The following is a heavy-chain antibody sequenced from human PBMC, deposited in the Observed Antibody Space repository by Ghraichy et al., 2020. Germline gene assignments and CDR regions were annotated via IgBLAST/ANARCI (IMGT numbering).Heavy chain of an antibody. D-gene: IGHD3-22*01. J-gene: IGHJ4*02. CDR2: IKSGGTT. CDR1: GITFSHAW. CDR3: TTVSSTYDYDSSAYY. Sequence: GGSLRLSCAASGITFSHAWMTWVHQAPGKGLEWVGRIKSGGTTDYAAPVKGRFTISRDDSKNTLYLQMNSLKTEDTAMYYCTTVSSTYDYDSSAYYWGQGTLVTVSS. V-gene: IGHV3-15*01.